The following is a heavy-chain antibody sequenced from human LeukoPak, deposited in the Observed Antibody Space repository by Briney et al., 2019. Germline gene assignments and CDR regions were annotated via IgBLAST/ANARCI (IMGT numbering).Heavy chain of an antibody. J-gene: IGHJ4*02. V-gene: IGHV3-30*04. CDR2: ISYDGSNK. CDR3: AKGGYGSGSYLHY. D-gene: IGHD3-10*01. CDR1: GFTFSSYA. Sequence: GGSLRLSCAASGFTFSSYAMHWVRQAPGKGLEWVAVISYDGSNKYYADSVKGRFTISRDNSKNTLYLQMNSLRAEDTAVYYCAKGGYGSGSYLHYWGQGALVTVSS.